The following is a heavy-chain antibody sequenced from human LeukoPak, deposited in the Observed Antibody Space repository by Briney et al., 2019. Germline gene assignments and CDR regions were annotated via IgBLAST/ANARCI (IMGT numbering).Heavy chain of an antibody. D-gene: IGHD6-19*01. V-gene: IGHV4-39*01. CDR3: ARRASDSSGWYNWFDP. CDR2: IYYSGST. J-gene: IGHJ5*02. CDR1: GGSISSSSYY. Sequence: PSETLSLTCTVSGGSISSSSYYWGWIRQPPGKGLEWIGSIYYSGSTYYNPSLKSRVTISVDTSKNQFSLKLSSVTAADTAVYYCARRASDSSGWYNWFDPWGQGTLVTVSS.